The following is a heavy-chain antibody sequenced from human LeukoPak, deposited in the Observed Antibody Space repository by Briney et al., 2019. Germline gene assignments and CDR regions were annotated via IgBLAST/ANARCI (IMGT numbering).Heavy chain of an antibody. V-gene: IGHV1-69*05. CDR3: ARLGDDYVWGNYRSSYFDY. CDR1: GGTFSSYA. Sequence: SVKVSCKASGGTFSSYAISWVRQAPGQGLEWMGRIIPIFGTANYAQKFQGRVTITTDESTNTAYMELSSLRSEDTAVYYCARLGDDYVWGNYRSSYFDYWGQGTLVTVSS. J-gene: IGHJ4*02. D-gene: IGHD3-16*02. CDR2: IIPIFGTA.